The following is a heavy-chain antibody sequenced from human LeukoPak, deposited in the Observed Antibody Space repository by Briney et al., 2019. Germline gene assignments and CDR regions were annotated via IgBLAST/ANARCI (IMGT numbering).Heavy chain of an antibody. CDR2: IKGDGSEK. CDR1: GFTFSSYW. J-gene: IGHJ4*02. Sequence: PGGSLRLSCAASGFTFSSYWMTWVRQAPGKGLEWVANIKGDGSEKYYVDSVKGRFTISRDNAKNTLYLQMNSLRAEDTAVYYCARAGYSGYDCFDYWGQGTLVTVSS. V-gene: IGHV3-7*01. D-gene: IGHD5-12*01. CDR3: ARAGYSGYDCFDY.